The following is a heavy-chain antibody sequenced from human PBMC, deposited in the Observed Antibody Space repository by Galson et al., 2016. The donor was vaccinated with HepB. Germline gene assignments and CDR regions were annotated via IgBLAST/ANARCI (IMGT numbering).Heavy chain of an antibody. V-gene: IGHV2-5*02. CDR2: IYWDDDR. Sequence: PALVNPTQTLTLTCTFSDFSLSSTGEGVGWIRQPPGKALEWLAIIYWDDDRKFSLALKSRLTITKDTSNNPVFITMTNMDTVDTATYDCAHFAYCSMFRCPGFRAFDVWGQGTMVTVSS. J-gene: IGHJ3*01. D-gene: IGHD3-10*01. CDR1: DFSLSSTGEG. CDR3: AHFAYCSMFRCPGFRAFDV.